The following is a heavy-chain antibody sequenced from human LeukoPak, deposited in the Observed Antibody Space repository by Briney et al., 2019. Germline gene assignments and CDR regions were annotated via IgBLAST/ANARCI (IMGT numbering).Heavy chain of an antibody. CDR1: GFSFSSYW. CDR3: VREMYRSYGGHDY. Sequence: GGCLRVSCAASGFSFSSYWTHWVCPAPGGGLWWGSYIIGYGTTTSYTDSVKGRFTISRDNAKNTLYLQMNNLRAEDTAVYYCVREMYRSYGGHDYWGQGTLVSVSS. D-gene: IGHD4-23*01. CDR2: IIGYGTTT. J-gene: IGHJ4*02. V-gene: IGHV3-74*01.